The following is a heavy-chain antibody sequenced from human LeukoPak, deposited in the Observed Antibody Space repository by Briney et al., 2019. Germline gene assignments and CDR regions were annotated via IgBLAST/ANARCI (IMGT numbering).Heavy chain of an antibody. J-gene: IGHJ4*02. D-gene: IGHD1-14*01. CDR2: IKQDGNDK. CDR1: GFTFTKYW. CDR3: AREVWGPEY. Sequence: GGSLRLSGAASGFTFTKYWMTWVRQAPGKGLEWVGNIKQDGNDKNYMDSVKGRFTISRDNTKNSVYLQMSSLRAEDTAVYYCAREVWGPEYWGQGTLVTVSS. V-gene: IGHV3-7*01.